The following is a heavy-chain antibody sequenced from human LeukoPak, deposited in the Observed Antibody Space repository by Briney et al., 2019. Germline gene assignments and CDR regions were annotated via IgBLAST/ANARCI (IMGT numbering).Heavy chain of an antibody. CDR1: GLTFSSFG. D-gene: IGHD5-18*01. V-gene: IGHV3-30*03. J-gene: IGHJ4*02. Sequence: GGSLRLSCAVSGLTFSSFGMHWVREAPGKGRGWVAVILDDGSNISSADSVKRRYTISRDNSKNTLYLQMNSLRAEDTAVYYCARGVGYSYGVQYYFDYWGQGTLVTVSS. CDR2: ILDDGSNI. CDR3: ARGVGYSYGVQYYFDY.